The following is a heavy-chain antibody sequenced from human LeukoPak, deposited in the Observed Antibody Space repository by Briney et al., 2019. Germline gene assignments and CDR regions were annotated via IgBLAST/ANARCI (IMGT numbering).Heavy chain of an antibody. CDR1: GFPFSTLG. V-gene: IGHV3-64D*06. J-gene: IGHJ4*01. CDR3: VSPVFINF. Sequence: GGSLRLSCSASGFPFSTLGMHWVRQAPGKGLEHVSTIGSDGDGTYYADSVKDRFIISRDNSKNAVYLQMSSLRLEDTAVYYCVSPVFINFWGQGALVTVCS. D-gene: IGHD1-14*01. CDR2: IGSDGDGT.